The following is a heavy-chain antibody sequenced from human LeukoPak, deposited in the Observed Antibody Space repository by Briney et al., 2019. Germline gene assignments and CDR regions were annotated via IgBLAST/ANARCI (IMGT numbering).Heavy chain of an antibody. J-gene: IGHJ4*02. CDR1: GGSISSGGYY. CDR3: ARHRAYSSSSPFDY. Sequence: SQTLSLTCTVSGGSISSGGYYWSWNRQHPGKGLEWIGYIYYSGNTYYNPSLKSRVTISVDTSKNQFSLKLTSVTAADTAVYYCARHRAYSSSSPFDYWGQGTLVTVSS. CDR2: IYYSGNT. V-gene: IGHV4-31*03. D-gene: IGHD6-6*01.